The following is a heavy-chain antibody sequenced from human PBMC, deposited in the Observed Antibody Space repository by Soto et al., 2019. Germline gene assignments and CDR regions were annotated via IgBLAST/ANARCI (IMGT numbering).Heavy chain of an antibody. CDR3: ARHSDCSGGSCYSEYFAVGNWFDP. CDR2: IYYSGST. V-gene: IGHV4-39*01. J-gene: IGHJ5*02. Sequence: QLQLQESGPGLVKPSETLSLTCTVSGGSISSGRYYWGWIRQPPGKGLEWIGSIYYSGSTYSNPSRKSLFTIFVDTSKNQFSLRLSSVTAADTAVYYCARHSDCSGGSCYSEYFAVGNWFDPWGQGTLVTVSS. CDR1: GGSISSGRYY. D-gene: IGHD2-15*01.